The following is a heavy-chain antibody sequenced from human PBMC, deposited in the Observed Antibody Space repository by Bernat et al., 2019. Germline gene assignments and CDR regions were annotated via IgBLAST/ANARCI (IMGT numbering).Heavy chain of an antibody. Sequence: QVQLVESGVGLVKPGVSLRLSCAASGFTFSDYYMSWIRQAPGKGLAWVSYISSSSSYTNYADSVKGRFTISRDNAKNSLYLQMNSLRAEDTAVYYCGRYLGLELRRIPFDYWGQGTLVTVSS. J-gene: IGHJ4*02. V-gene: IGHV3-11*06. CDR2: ISSSSSYT. D-gene: IGHD1-7*01. CDR1: GFTFSDYY. CDR3: GRYLGLELRRIPFDY.